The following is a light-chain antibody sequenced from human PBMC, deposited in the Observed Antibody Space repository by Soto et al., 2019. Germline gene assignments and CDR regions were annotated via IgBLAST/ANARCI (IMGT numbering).Light chain of an antibody. CDR2: GNS. CDR1: SSNIGAGYD. CDR3: QSYDSSLSGVV. V-gene: IGLV1-40*01. Sequence: QSVLTQPPSVSGAPGQRVTISCTGSSSNIGAGYDVHWYQQLPGTAHKLLIYGNSNRPSGVPDRFSGSKSGTSASLAITGLQAEDEADYYCQSYDSSLSGVVFCGETKVTVL. J-gene: IGLJ2*01.